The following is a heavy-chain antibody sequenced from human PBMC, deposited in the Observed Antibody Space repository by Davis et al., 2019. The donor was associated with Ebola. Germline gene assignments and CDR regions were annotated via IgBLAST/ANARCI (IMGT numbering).Heavy chain of an antibody. V-gene: IGHV3-48*01. J-gene: IGHJ4*02. Sequence: PGGSLRLSCVASGFTFRGYSMNWVRQAPGKGLEWISYITTRSDIIYYADSVKGRFTISRDNSKNTLYLQMNSLRAEDTAVYYCARSSFLDWLLTDYWGQGTLVTVSS. D-gene: IGHD3/OR15-3a*01. CDR2: ITTRSDII. CDR3: ARSSFLDWLLTDY. CDR1: GFTFRGYS.